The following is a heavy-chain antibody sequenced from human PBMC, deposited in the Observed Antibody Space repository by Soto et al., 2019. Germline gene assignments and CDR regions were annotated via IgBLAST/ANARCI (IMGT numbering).Heavy chain of an antibody. V-gene: IGHV1-69*08. CDR3: ARDPHYYGSGSYSY. J-gene: IGHJ4*02. Sequence: QVQLVQSGAEVKKPGSSVKVSRKASGGTFSSYTISWVRQAPGQGLEWMGRIIPILGIANYAQKFQGRVTITADKSTSTAYMELSSLRSEDTAVYYCARDPHYYGSGSYSYWGQGTLVTVSS. CDR2: IIPILGIA. D-gene: IGHD3-10*01. CDR1: GGTFSSYT.